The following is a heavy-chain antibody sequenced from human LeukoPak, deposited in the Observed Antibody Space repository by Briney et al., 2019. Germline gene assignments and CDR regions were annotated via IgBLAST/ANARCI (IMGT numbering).Heavy chain of an antibody. CDR3: AKGYSYAPGDYFDY. D-gene: IGHD5-18*01. J-gene: IGHJ4*02. V-gene: IGHV3-9*01. CDR2: ISWNSGSI. CDR1: GFIFDDYA. Sequence: GRSLRLSCAASGFIFDDYAMHWVRQAPGKGLEWVSGISWNSGSIGYADSVKGRFTISRDNAKNSLYLQMNSLRAEDTALYYCAKGYSYAPGDYFDYWGQGTLVTVSS.